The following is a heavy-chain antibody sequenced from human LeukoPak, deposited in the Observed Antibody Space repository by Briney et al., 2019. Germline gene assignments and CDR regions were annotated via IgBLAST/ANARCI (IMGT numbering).Heavy chain of an antibody. CDR1: GFTFSSYG. Sequence: PGRSLRLSCAASGFTFSSYGMHWVRQAPGKGLEWVAVISYDGSNKYYADSVKGRFTISRDNSKNTLYLQMNSLRAEDTAVYYCAKDLLVVVAATTYYFDYWGQGTLVTVSS. J-gene: IGHJ4*02. D-gene: IGHD2-15*01. CDR3: AKDLLVVVAATTYYFDY. CDR2: ISYDGSNK. V-gene: IGHV3-30*18.